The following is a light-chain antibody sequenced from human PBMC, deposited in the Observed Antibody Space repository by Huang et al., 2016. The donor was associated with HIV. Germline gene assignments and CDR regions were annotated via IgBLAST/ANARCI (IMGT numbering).Light chain of an antibody. J-gene: IGKJ3*01. V-gene: IGKV3-11*01. CDR1: QSVGGY. Sequence: EIVLTQSPATLSLSPGERATLSCRASQSVGGYLAWYQQKPGQAPRLLIYDASNRAAGIPARFRGSGSGTYFTLTISSLEPEDFAVYYCQQRTNWPPGFTFGPGTKVDIK. CDR3: QQRTNWPPGFT. CDR2: DAS.